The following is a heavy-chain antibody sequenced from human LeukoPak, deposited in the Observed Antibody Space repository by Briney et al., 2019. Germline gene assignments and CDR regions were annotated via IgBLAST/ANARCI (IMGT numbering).Heavy chain of an antibody. CDR3: ARDSNCGGGTCYDR. V-gene: IGHV4-59*02. CDR2: FYYSGTT. D-gene: IGHD2-15*01. J-gene: IGHJ4*02. CDR1: GGSVSSYY. Sequence: SETLSLTCTVSGGSVSSYYWSWIRQPPGKGLEWIGYFYYSGTTDYNPSLKSRVTISIDTSKNQVSLKLNSVTAADTAVYYCARDSNCGGGTCYDRWGQGTLVTVSS.